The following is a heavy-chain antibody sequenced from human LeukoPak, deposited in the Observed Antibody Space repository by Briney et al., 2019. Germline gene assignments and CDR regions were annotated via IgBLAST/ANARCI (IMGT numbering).Heavy chain of an antibody. D-gene: IGHD1-7*01. Sequence: SQTLSFTCTVSGGSISSGGYYWSWIRQHPGKGLEWIGYIYYSGSTYYNPSLKSRVTISVDTSKNQFSLKLSSVTAADTAVYYCARDELSNWFDPWGQGTLVTVSS. J-gene: IGHJ5*02. CDR3: ARDELSNWFDP. CDR1: GGSISSGGYY. CDR2: IYYSGST. V-gene: IGHV4-31*03.